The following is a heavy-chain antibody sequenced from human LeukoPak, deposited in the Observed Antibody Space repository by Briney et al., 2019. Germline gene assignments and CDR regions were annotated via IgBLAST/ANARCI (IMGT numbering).Heavy chain of an antibody. CDR1: GFTLSRYW. CDR2: TKQDGSEK. CDR3: ARIFWGSSGYYFEY. D-gene: IGHD3-22*01. Sequence: GGSLRLSCAASGFTLSRYWVTWVRQAPGKGLEWVANTKQDGSEKYYVDSVKGRFTISRDNAKNSLYLQMNSLRAEDTAVYYCARIFWGSSGYYFEYWGQGTLVTVSS. V-gene: IGHV3-7*02. J-gene: IGHJ4*02.